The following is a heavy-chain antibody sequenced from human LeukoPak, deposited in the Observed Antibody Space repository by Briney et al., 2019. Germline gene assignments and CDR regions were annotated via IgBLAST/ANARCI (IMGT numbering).Heavy chain of an antibody. CDR2: IYHSGST. V-gene: IGHV4-4*02. CDR1: GGSISSSNW. Sequence: SGTLSLTCAVSGGSISSSNWWSWVRQPPGKGLEWIGEIYHSGSTNYNPSLKSRVTISVDKSKNQFSLKLSSVTAADTAVYYCARTTSFRYCSGGSCPDDAFDIWGQGTMVTVSS. J-gene: IGHJ3*02. D-gene: IGHD2-15*01. CDR3: ARTTSFRYCSGGSCPDDAFDI.